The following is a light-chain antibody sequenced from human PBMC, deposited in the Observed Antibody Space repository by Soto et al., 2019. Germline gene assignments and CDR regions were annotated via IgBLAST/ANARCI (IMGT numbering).Light chain of an antibody. CDR3: QHHNSYSQT. J-gene: IGKJ1*01. CDR1: QSIRYY. Sequence: DIQLTQSPPTLSASVGDRVTITCRASQSIRYYLAWYQQLPGKAPKLLIYGASSLQSGVPSRFSGSGFGTEFSLTISSLQPDDFATYFCQHHNSYSQTFGQGTK. CDR2: GAS. V-gene: IGKV1-5*01.